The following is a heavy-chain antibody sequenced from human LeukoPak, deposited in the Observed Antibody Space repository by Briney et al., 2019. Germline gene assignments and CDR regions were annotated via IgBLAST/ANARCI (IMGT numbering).Heavy chain of an antibody. CDR1: GYTFTSYG. Sequence: ASVKVSCKASGYTFTSYGISWVRQAPGQGLEWMGWISAYNGNTNYAQKSQGWVTMTRDTSISTAYMELSRLRSDDTAVYYCARDRGWGTGIYGMDVWGQGTTVTVSS. CDR3: ARDRGWGTGIYGMDV. CDR2: ISAYNGNT. D-gene: IGHD3-10*01. V-gene: IGHV1-18*01. J-gene: IGHJ6*02.